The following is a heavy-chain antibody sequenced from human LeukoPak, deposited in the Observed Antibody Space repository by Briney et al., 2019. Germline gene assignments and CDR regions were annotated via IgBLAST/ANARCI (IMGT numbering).Heavy chain of an antibody. CDR2: IYYSGST. CDR3: AREACEYYDSRGPLSFQF. V-gene: IGHV4-59*01. J-gene: IGHJ4*02. D-gene: IGHD3-22*01. CDR1: GGSISFYY. Sequence: SETLSLIHTVAGGSISFYYWVWMRQPPGKGLQWIGYIYYSGSTNYNPSLKSRVTISIDPSNDQFSLHLNSAAAADTAVYYCAREACEYYDSRGPLSFQFWGQRTLVTVSS.